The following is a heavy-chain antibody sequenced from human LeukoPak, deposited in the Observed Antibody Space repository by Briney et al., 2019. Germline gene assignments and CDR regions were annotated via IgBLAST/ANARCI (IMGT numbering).Heavy chain of an antibody. CDR2: IYHSGST. CDR1: GYSISSGYY. Sequence: SETLSLTCAVSGYSISSGYYWGWIRQPPGKGLEWIGSIYHSGSTYYNPSLKSRVTISVDTYKNQFSLKLSSVTAADTAVYYRARHRDGYKDYWGQGTLVTVSS. V-gene: IGHV4-38-2*01. J-gene: IGHJ4*02. CDR3: ARHRDGYKDY. D-gene: IGHD5-24*01.